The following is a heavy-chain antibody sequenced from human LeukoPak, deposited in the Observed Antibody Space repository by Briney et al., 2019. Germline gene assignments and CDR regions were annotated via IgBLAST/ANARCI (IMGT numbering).Heavy chain of an antibody. V-gene: IGHV3-23*01. J-gene: IGHJ4*02. Sequence: GGSLRLSCEVSGFTFRNYVMSWVRQAPGKGLGWVSVISASGGSTYYADSVKGRFTISRDNSRNTLHLQVSSLRAEDTAVYYCAKGDSSSWYYFDYWGQGTLVTVSS. D-gene: IGHD6-13*01. CDR1: GFTFRNYV. CDR3: AKGDSSSWYYFDY. CDR2: ISASGGST.